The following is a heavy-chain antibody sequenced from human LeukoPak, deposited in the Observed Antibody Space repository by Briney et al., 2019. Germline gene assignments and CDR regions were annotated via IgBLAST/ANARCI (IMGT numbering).Heavy chain of an antibody. D-gene: IGHD3-3*01. CDR3: ARSLFRFLEWSYRSYYYYYMDV. CDR1: GFTFSSYG. CDR2: ISGSGGST. J-gene: IGHJ6*03. Sequence: GGSLRLSCAASGFTFSSYGMSWVRQAPGKGLEWVSAISGSGGSTYYADSVKGRFTISRDNSKNTLYLQMNSLRSEDTAVYFCARSLFRFLEWSYRSYYYYYMDVWGKGNTVTVSS. V-gene: IGHV3-23*01.